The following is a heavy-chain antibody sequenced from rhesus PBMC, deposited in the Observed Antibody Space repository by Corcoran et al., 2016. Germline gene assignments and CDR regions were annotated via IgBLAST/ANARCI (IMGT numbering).Heavy chain of an antibody. CDR3: ARQVWVAASPWVFDY. J-gene: IGHJ4*01. CDR2: IEGNNAST. D-gene: IGHD6-25*01. V-gene: IGHV4-73*01. CDR1: GGSLSGYY. Sequence: QVKLQQWGEGLVKPSETLSLTCAVYGGSLSGYYWSWIRQPPGKGLEWFGNIEGNNASTNHNPSLKNGVTMSEDTSKNQISLKLSSVTAADTAVYYCARQVWVAASPWVFDYWGQGVLVTVSS.